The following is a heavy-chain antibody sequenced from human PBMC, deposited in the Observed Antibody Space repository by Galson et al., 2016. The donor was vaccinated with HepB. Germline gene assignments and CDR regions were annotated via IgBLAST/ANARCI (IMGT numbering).Heavy chain of an antibody. J-gene: IGHJ5*02. V-gene: IGHV4-31*03. CDR3: VSGSGRPADR. D-gene: IGHD3-10*01. Sequence: TLSLTCTVSGGSISSGGYYWSWIRQHPGKGLEWIGYIYSSGDTYYNPSLQSRVTISVDTSKNQFSLNLNSVTAADTAVYYCVSGSGRPADRWGQGTLVAASP. CDR1: GGSISSGGYY. CDR2: IYSSGDT.